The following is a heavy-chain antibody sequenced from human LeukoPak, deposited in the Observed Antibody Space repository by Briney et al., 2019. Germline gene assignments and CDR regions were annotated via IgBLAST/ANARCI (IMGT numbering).Heavy chain of an antibody. CDR2: IIPIFGTA. D-gene: IGHD5-12*01. J-gene: IGHJ4*02. CDR1: GGTFSSYA. Sequence: GASVKVSCKASGGTFSSYAISWVRQAPGQGLEWMGGIIPIFGTANYAQRFQGRVTITTDESTSTAYMELSSLRSEDTAVYYCARGLSGYDSFDYWGQGTLVTVSS. CDR3: ARGLSGYDSFDY. V-gene: IGHV1-69*05.